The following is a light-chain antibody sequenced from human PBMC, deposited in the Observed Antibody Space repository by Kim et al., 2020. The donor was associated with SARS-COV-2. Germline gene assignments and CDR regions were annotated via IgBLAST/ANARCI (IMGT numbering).Light chain of an antibody. V-gene: IGKV1-5*03. CDR3: QQYHTHST. CDR1: QSVHIW. CDR2: QAS. J-gene: IGKJ1*01. Sequence: DIQMTQSPAFLSASVGDTVTITCRASQSVHIWLAWYQQIPGKAPKLLIHQASNLQSGVPSRFSGRGSGSEFTLTINSLQSGDFATYYCQQYHTHSTFSQGTKVDIK.